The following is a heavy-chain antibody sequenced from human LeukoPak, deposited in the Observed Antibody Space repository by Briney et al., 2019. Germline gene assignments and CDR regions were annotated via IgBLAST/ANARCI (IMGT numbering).Heavy chain of an antibody. J-gene: IGHJ6*02. D-gene: IGHD3-22*01. CDR2: IKQDGSEK. CDR1: GFTFSSYW. V-gene: IGHV3-7*01. Sequence: GGSLRLSCAASGFTFSSYWMSWVRQAPGKGLEWVANIKQDGSEKYYVDSVKGRFTISRGNAKNSLYLQMNSLRAEDTAVYYCARSTRYYYDSSGYSHYGMDVWGQGTTVTVSS. CDR3: ARSTRYYYDSSGYSHYGMDV.